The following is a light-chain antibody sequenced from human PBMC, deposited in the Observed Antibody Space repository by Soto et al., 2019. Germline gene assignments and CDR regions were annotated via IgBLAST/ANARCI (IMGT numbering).Light chain of an antibody. Sequence: EIVLTQSPGTLSLSPGERATLSCRASQSVSSSYLAWYQQKPGQAPRLLIYGASNRATGIPDRFSGGGSGTDFILTISRLEPEDFAVYYCQQYGSSPLFTFGPGIKVDVK. CDR1: QSVSSSY. CDR2: GAS. CDR3: QQYGSSPLFT. V-gene: IGKV3-20*01. J-gene: IGKJ3*01.